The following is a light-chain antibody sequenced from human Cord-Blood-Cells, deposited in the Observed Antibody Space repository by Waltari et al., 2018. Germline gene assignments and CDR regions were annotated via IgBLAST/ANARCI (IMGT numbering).Light chain of an antibody. Sequence: QSALTQPASVSGSPGQSITISCPVTSSDVGGYHYASWYQQHPGKAPKLRIYDVRNRPSGGSNRFSGSESGNTASLTISELQAEDEADYYGSSYTSSSTVVFGGGTKLTVL. CDR2: DVR. V-gene: IGLV2-14*01. CDR1: SSDVGGYHY. J-gene: IGLJ2*01. CDR3: SSYTSSSTVV.